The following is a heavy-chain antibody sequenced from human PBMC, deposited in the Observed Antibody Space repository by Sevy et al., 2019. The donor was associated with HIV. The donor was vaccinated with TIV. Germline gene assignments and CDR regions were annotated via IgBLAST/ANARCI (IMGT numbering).Heavy chain of an antibody. Sequence: GGSLRLSCAASGFTFSSYEMNWVRQAPGKGLEWVSYISSSGSTIYYADSVKGRFTISRDNAKNSLYLQMNSLRVEDTAVYYCAREQLGAFDIWGQGTMVTVSS. CDR2: ISSSGSTI. V-gene: IGHV3-48*03. D-gene: IGHD6-13*01. CDR1: GFTFSSYE. J-gene: IGHJ3*02. CDR3: AREQLGAFDI.